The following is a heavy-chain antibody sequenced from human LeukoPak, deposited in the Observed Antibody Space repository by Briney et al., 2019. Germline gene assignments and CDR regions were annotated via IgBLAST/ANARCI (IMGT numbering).Heavy chain of an antibody. CDR1: GFTVSSNC. J-gene: IGHJ1*01. D-gene: IGHD4-23*01. CDR2: IYSGGST. V-gene: IGHV3-66*02. Sequence: GGSLRLSCAASGFTVSSNCMSWVRQAPGKGLEWVSVIYSGGSTYYADSVKGRFTISRDNSKNTLYLQMNSLRAEDTAVYYCARAPTTVVYAPNWGQGTLVTVSS. CDR3: ARAPTTVVYAPN.